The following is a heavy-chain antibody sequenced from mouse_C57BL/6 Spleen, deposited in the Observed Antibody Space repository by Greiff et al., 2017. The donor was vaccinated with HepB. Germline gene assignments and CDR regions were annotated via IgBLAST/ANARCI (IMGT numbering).Heavy chain of an antibody. D-gene: IGHD4-1*01. CDR1: GYTFTSYW. J-gene: IGHJ2*01. V-gene: IGHV1-69*01. CDR3: ARRTGTQGYFDY. Sequence: QVQLKQPGAELVMPGASVKLSCKASGYTFTSYWMHWVKQRPGQGLEWIGEIDPSDSYTNYNQKFKGKSTLTVDKSSSTAYMQLSSLTSEDSAVYYCARRTGTQGYFDYWGQGTTLTVSS. CDR2: IDPSDSYT.